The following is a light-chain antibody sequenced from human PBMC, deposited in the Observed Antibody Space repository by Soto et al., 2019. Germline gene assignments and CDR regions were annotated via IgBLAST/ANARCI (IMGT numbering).Light chain of an antibody. CDR2: DAS. J-gene: IGKJ1*01. CDR1: QSVSSN. Sequence: EIVMTQSPATLSVSPGERATLSCRASQSVSSNLAWYQQKPGQAPRLLIYDASTRATDIPARFSGSGSGTEFTLTISSLQSEDFAVYYCQHYHNWPRTFGQGTKVDIK. V-gene: IGKV3D-15*01. CDR3: QHYHNWPRT.